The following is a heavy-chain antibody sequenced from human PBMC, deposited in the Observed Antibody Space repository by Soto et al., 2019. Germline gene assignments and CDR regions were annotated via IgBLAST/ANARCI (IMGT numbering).Heavy chain of an antibody. CDR3: ARGSYYDFWSGYYPYYYYGMDV. CDR2: MNPNSGNT. J-gene: IGHJ6*02. Sequence: QVQLVQSGAEVKKPGASVKVSCKASGYTFTSYDINWVRQATGQGLEWMGWMNPNSGNTGYAQKFQGRVTMTRNTSISTAYMELSSLRSEDTAVYYCARGSYYDFWSGYYPYYYYGMDVWGQGTTVTVSS. V-gene: IGHV1-8*01. D-gene: IGHD3-3*01. CDR1: GYTFTSYD.